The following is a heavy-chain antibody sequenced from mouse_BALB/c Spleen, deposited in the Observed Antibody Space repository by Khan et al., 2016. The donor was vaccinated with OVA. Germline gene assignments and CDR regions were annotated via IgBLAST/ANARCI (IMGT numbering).Heavy chain of an antibody. V-gene: IGHV1S41*01. CDR3: ARSNDYGTGRYALDF. CDR1: GYTFTSYW. CDR2: IGPGIGNT. J-gene: IGHJ4*01. Sequence: DLVKPGASVKLYCKASGYTFTSYWTNWIKQRPGQGIQWVGQIGPGIGNTYSNAVFSGKAPLTVDPSSKTAYIQFSSLSSEDSAVLYRARSNDYGTGRYALDFWVQGTLVT. D-gene: IGHD2-4*01.